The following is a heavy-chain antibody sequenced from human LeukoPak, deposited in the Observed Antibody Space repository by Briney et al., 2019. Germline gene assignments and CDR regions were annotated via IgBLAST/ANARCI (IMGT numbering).Heavy chain of an antibody. CDR3: VRGDKRDY. J-gene: IGHJ4*02. CDR1: GFTFSNYN. CDR2: ISRSGGST. V-gene: IGHV3-21*01. Sequence: GGSLRLSCVGFGFTFSNYNLNWVRQAPGKGLEWVSSISRSGGSTYYAESVKGRLTISRDNAESSVYLQVNSLRVEDTAVYYCVRGDKRDYWSQGTLVTVSS. D-gene: IGHD5-24*01.